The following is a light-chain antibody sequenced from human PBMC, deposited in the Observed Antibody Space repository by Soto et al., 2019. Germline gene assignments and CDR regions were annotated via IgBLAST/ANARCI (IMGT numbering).Light chain of an antibody. CDR1: NIGSKS. CDR2: YDR. Sequence: SYELTQPPSVSVAPGKTASVACGGSNIGSKSVDWYQKKSGQAPVLVMYYDRDRPSGIPERFSGSNSGNTATLTISRVEAGDEADYYCQVWDISSGHVVFGGGTKLTVL. J-gene: IGLJ3*02. V-gene: IGLV3-21*01. CDR3: QVWDISSGHVV.